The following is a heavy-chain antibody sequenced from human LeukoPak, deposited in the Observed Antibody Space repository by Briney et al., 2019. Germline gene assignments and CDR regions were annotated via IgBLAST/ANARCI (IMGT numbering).Heavy chain of an antibody. D-gene: IGHD2-15*01. CDR1: GFTFSSYA. CDR2: ISGSGGST. V-gene: IGHV3-23*01. J-gene: IGHJ4*02. CDR3: AKDMKAAWYFDY. Sequence: GGSLRLSCAASGFTFSSYAMSWVRQAPGKGLEWVSAISGSGGSTYYADSVKGRFTISRDDSKNTLYLQMNSLRAEDTAVYYCAKDMKAAWYFDYWGQGTLVTVSS.